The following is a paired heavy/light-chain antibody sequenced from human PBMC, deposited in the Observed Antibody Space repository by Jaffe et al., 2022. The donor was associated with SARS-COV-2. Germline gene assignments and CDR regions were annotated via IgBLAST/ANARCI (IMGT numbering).Light chain of an antibody. V-gene: IGKV2-24*01. CDR3: MQATQFPFT. Sequence: DIVMTQTPLSSPVTLGQPASISCRSSQSLVHSDGNTYLSWLQQRPGQPPRLLIYKISNRFSGVPDRFSGSGAGTDFTLKISRVEAEDVGVYYCMQATQFPFTFGPGTKVDIK. CDR2: KIS. J-gene: IGKJ3*01. CDR1: QSLVHSDGNTY.
Heavy chain of an antibody. J-gene: IGHJ4*02. D-gene: IGHD3-16*01. Sequence: QVQLVESGGGLVKPGGSLRLSCAASGFTFSDYYMSWIRQAPGKGLEWVSYISSSGSTIYYADSVKGRFTISRDNAKNSLYLQMNSLRAEDTAVYYCARSHPLGVLVDYWGQGTLVTVSS. CDR2: ISSSGSTI. CDR3: ARSHPLGVLVDY. CDR1: GFTFSDYY. V-gene: IGHV3-11*01.